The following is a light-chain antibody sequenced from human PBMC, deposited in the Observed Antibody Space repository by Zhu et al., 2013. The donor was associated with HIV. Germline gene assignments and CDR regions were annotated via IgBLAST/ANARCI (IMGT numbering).Light chain of an antibody. CDR3: QQYGSSSWT. Sequence: EVVMTQSPATLSVSPGERATFSCRASQSVSGSFLVWYQQKPGQAPRLLIYGASSRATGTPDRISGSGSGTDFTLTISRVEPEDFAVYFCQQYGSSSWTIGQGTKVEIK. J-gene: IGKJ1*01. V-gene: IGKV3-20*01. CDR1: QSVSGSF. CDR2: GAS.